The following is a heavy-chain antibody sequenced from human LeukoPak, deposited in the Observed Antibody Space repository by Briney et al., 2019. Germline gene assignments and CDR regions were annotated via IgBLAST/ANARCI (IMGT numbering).Heavy chain of an antibody. Sequence: GASVKVSCKVSGYTLTELSMHWVRQAPGKGLEWMGGFDPEDGGTIHAQKFQGRVTMTEDTSTDTAYMELNSLRSEDTAVYYCATGRRYYYGSGSYYPYYFDYWGQGTLVTVSS. V-gene: IGHV1-24*01. J-gene: IGHJ4*02. CDR1: GYTLTELS. D-gene: IGHD3-10*01. CDR2: FDPEDGGT. CDR3: ATGRRYYYGSGSYYPYYFDY.